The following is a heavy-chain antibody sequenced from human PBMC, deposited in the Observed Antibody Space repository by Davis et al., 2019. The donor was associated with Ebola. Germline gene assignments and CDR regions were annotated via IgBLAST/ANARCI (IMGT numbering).Heavy chain of an antibody. D-gene: IGHD2-2*01. J-gene: IGHJ6*03. CDR2: IYYSGST. Sequence: PSETLSLTCTVSGGSISSYYWSWIRQPPGKGLEWIGYIYYSGSTNYNPSLKSRVTISVDTSKNQFSLKLSSVTAADTAVYYCARAVCSSTSCYLYYYYYMDVWGKGTTVTVSS. CDR3: ARAVCSSTSCYLYYYYYMDV. CDR1: GGSISSYY. V-gene: IGHV4-59*12.